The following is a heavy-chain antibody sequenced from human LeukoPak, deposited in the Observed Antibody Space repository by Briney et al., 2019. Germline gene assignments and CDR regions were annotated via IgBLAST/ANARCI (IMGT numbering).Heavy chain of an antibody. CDR2: IYNNGST. CDR1: GGSFSSYF. J-gene: IGHJ3*02. V-gene: IGHV4-59*01. CDR3: ARGTYYDSSGYYYESGAFDI. Sequence: SETLSLTCSVSGGSFSSYFWSWIRQPPGKRLEWIGYIYNNGSTNYNPSLKSRVTISVDTSKNQFSLKLSSVTAADTAVYHCARGTYYDSSGYYYESGAFDIWGQGTMVTVSS. D-gene: IGHD3-22*01.